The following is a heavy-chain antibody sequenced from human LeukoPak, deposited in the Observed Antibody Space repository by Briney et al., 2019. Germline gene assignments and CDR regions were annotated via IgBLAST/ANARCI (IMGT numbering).Heavy chain of an antibody. Sequence: SETLSLTCTVSGGSISSYYWGWLRQPPGKGLEWIGSFYYGGSTNYRPSLQSRVTISVDTSKNQFSLKLTSVTAADTAVYYCARQTSGYKRSFDSWGQGTLVTVSS. CDR2: FYYGGST. J-gene: IGHJ4*02. D-gene: IGHD5-12*01. V-gene: IGHV4-59*08. CDR1: GGSISSYY. CDR3: ARQTSGYKRSFDS.